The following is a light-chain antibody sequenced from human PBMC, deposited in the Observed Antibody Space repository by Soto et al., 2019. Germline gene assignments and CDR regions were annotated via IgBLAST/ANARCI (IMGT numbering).Light chain of an antibody. CDR2: GAS. CDR3: QQYNDWPPYT. V-gene: IGKV3-15*01. Sequence: EIVMTQSPAILSVSPGETATLSCKARQGVTGSLAWYQQKPGQAPRLLIFGASTRATGIPARFSGSGSGPEFTLTISSLQSEDFAVYYCQQYNDWPPYTFGQGTKLEIK. CDR1: QGVTGS. J-gene: IGKJ2*01.